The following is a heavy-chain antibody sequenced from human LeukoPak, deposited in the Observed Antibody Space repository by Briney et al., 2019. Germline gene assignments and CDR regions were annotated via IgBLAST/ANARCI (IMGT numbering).Heavy chain of an antibody. J-gene: IGHJ3*01. CDR1: GGSISSGGYS. V-gene: IGHV4-30-2*01. Sequence: PSQTLSLTCAVSGGSISSGGYSWSWIRQPPGKGLEWIGYIYHSGSTYYNPSLKSRVTISVDRSKNQFSLKLSSVTAADTAVYYCARLYYDSSGSAVWGQGTMVTVSS. CDR3: ARLYYDSSGSAV. D-gene: IGHD3-22*01. CDR2: IYHSGST.